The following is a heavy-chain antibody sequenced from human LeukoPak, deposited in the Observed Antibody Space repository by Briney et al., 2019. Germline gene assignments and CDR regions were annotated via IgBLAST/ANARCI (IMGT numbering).Heavy chain of an antibody. V-gene: IGHV4-34*01. Sequence: SETLSLTCAVYGGSFSGYYWSWIRQPPGKGLEWIGEINHSGSTNYNPSLKSRVTIFLDTPKNQLSLKLTSVTPADTAVYYCARGQGFGEDWGQGTLITVSS. CDR1: GGSFSGYY. J-gene: IGHJ4*02. CDR2: INHSGST. CDR3: ARGQGFGED. D-gene: IGHD3-10*01.